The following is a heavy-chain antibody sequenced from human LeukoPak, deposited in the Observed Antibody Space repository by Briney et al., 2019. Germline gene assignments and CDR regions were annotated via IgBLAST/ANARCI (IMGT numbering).Heavy chain of an antibody. V-gene: IGHV4-39*07. CDR1: GGSISSSSYY. CDR2: INHSGST. CDR3: ARRGGYRSPFDY. D-gene: IGHD5-18*01. J-gene: IGHJ4*02. Sequence: PSETLSLTCTVSGGSISSSSYYWGWIRQPPGKGLEWIGEINHSGSTNYNPSLKSRVTISVDTSKNQFSLKLSSVTAADTAVYYCARRGGYRSPFDYWGQGTLVTVSS.